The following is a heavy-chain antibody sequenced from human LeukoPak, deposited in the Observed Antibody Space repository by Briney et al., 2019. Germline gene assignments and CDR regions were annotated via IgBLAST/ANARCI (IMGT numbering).Heavy chain of an antibody. CDR2: IKDDGRQK. CDR3: ARDASRGFDT. J-gene: IGHJ4*02. Sequence: PGGSLRLSCAPSGFTFSRYWMTWVRQTPGKGLEWVASIKDDGRQKYYVDSVKGRFTVSRDNAKNSAYLQMDSLRAEDTALYYCARDASRGFDTWGQGTLVTVSS. CDR1: GFTFSRYW. D-gene: IGHD5-24*01. V-gene: IGHV3-7*01.